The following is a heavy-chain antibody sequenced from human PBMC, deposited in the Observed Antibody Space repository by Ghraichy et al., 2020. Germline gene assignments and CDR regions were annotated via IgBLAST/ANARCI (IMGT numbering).Heavy chain of an antibody. CDR3: ARDMYSGSYYYYYYGMDV. J-gene: IGHJ6*02. V-gene: IGHV4-61*01. Sequence: SETLSLTCTVSGGSVSSGSYYWSWIRQPPGKGLEWIGYIYYSGSTNYNPSLKSRVTISVDTSKNQFSLKLSSVTAADTAVYYCARDMYSGSYYYYYYGMDVWGQGTTVTVSS. D-gene: IGHD1-26*01. CDR1: GGSVSSGSYY. CDR2: IYYSGST.